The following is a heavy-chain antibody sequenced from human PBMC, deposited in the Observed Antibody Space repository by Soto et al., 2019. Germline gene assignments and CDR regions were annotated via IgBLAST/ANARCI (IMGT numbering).Heavy chain of an antibody. Sequence: EVQLVESGGDLVQPGGSLRLSCAASGFTVSSNYMSWVRQAPGKGLEWVSVIQSGGSTFYADSVKGRFTISRDNSENTPYLQMNGLRGQDTAMYYCSRDDVRCRGESCYGVPIDVWGRGTTVTVSS. CDR2: IQSGGST. D-gene: IGHD5-12*01. V-gene: IGHV3-66*01. CDR3: SRDDVRCRGESCYGVPIDV. J-gene: IGHJ6*03. CDR1: GFTVSSNY.